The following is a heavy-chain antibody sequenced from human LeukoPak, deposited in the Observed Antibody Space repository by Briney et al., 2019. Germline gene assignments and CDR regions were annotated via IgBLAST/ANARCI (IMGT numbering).Heavy chain of an antibody. V-gene: IGHV7-4-1*02. CDR1: GYTFTSYA. J-gene: IGHJ6*02. D-gene: IGHD3-10*01. Sequence: ASVKVSCKASGYTFTSYAMNWVRQAPGQGLEWMGWINTNTGNPTYAQGFTGRFVFSLDTSVSTAYLQISSLKAEDTAVYYCARVWSQSITMVRGVNYYYYGMDVWGQGTTVTVSS. CDR3: ARVWSQSITMVRGVNYYYYGMDV. CDR2: INTNTGNP.